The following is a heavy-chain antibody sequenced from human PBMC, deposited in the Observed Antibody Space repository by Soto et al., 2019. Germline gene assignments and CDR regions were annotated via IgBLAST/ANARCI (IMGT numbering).Heavy chain of an antibody. CDR3: ARTLYGSGRYYIYHYYGLDV. D-gene: IGHD3-10*01. CDR1: GYTFTSYA. V-gene: IGHV1-3*01. CDR2: INAGNGNT. J-gene: IGHJ6*02. Sequence: ASVKVSCKACGYTFTSYAMHWVRQAPGQRLEWMGWINAGNGNTKYSQKFQGRVTITRDTSASTAYMELSSLRSEDTAVYYCARTLYGSGRYYIYHYYGLDVSGQGTTVTVSS.